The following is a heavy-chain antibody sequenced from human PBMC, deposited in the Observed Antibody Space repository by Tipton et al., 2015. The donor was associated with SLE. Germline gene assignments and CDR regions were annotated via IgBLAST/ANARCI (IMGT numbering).Heavy chain of an antibody. CDR2: IYYSGST. Sequence: TLSLTCTVSGGSISSGGYYWSWIRQHPGKGLEWIGDIYYSGSTYYNPSLKSRVTISVDTSKNQFSLKLSSVTAADTAVYYCARGTRERSYFDYLGQGTLVTVSS. CDR1: GGSISSGGYY. V-gene: IGHV4-31*03. CDR3: ARGTRERSYFDY. D-gene: IGHD3/OR15-3a*01. J-gene: IGHJ4*02.